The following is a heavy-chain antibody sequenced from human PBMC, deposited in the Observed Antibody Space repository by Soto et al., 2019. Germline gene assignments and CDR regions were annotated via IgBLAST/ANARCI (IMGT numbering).Heavy chain of an antibody. CDR2: MSYDGGTI. D-gene: IGHD3-10*01. Sequence: QVQLGDSGGDVVQPGRSLRLSCASSGSTFSTYATHCVSQAPGKGLAWVEGMSYDGGTIYYVDSVNGRFTISTDNSKNTLYLQRNSLRAEDTALYYCEKDGANGSGSSYSGYYGSDVWGQGTTVTVSS. J-gene: IGHJ6*02. CDR1: GSTFSTYA. CDR3: EKDGANGSGSSYSGYYGSDV. V-gene: IGHV3-30*18.